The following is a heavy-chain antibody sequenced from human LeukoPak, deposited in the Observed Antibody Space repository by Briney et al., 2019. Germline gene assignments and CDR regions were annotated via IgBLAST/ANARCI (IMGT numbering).Heavy chain of an antibody. CDR2: NSGSGGST. J-gene: IGHJ4*02. CDR3: AKDPRAPGIRLYYFDY. CDR1: GFTFNSYS. V-gene: IGHV3-23*01. D-gene: IGHD5-12*01. Sequence: GFLRLFFSGSGFTFNSYSMGWVPPASGEGLGVGSANSGSGGSTYYADSVKGRFTISRDNSKNTLYLQMNSLRAEDTAVYYCAKDPRAPGIRLYYFDYWGQGTLVTVSS.